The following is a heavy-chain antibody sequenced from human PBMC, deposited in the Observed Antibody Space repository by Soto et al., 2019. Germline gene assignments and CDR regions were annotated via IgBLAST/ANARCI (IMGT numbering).Heavy chain of an antibody. CDR1: VFTFSSYG. V-gene: IGHV3-30*18. CDR3: AKDLVTMVRGVMNDYYYGMEV. J-gene: IGHJ6*01. CDR2: ISYDGSNK. D-gene: IGHD3-10*01. Sequence: GGSLRLSCAASVFTFSSYGMHWVRQAPGKGLEWVAVISYDGSNKYYADSVKGRFTISRDNSKNTLYLQMNSLRAEDTAVYYCAKDLVTMVRGVMNDYYYGMEVWGQGTTVPVSS.